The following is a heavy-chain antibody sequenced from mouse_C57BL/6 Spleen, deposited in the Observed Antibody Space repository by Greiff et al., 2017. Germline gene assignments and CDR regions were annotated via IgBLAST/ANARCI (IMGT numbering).Heavy chain of an antibody. CDR2: INPSSGYT. V-gene: IGHV1-4*01. J-gene: IGHJ2*01. D-gene: IGHD2-3*01. CDR1: GYTFTRYT. CDR3: ARFVYEGYYYVDY. Sequence: QVQLQQSGAELARPGASVKMSCKASGYTFTRYTMPWVKQRPGPGLEWIGYINPSSGYTKYNQKFKDKATLTADKSSRTAYMQLSSLTSEDAAGYYGARFVYEGYYYVDYWGQGTTLTVSS.